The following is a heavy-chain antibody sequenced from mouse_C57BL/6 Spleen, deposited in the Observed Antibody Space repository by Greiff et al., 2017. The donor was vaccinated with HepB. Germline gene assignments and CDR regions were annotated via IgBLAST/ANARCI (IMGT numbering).Heavy chain of an antibody. J-gene: IGHJ1*03. V-gene: IGHV1-82*01. D-gene: IGHD2-3*01. CDR1: GYAFSSSW. CDR3: AREGVYDGYSYWYFDV. Sequence: VQLQQSGPELVKPGASVKISCKASGYAFSSSWMNWVKQRPGKGLEWIGRIYPGDGDTNYNGKFKGKATLTADKSSSTAYMQRSSLTSEDSAVYFCAREGVYDGYSYWYFDVWGTGTTVTVSS. CDR2: IYPGDGDT.